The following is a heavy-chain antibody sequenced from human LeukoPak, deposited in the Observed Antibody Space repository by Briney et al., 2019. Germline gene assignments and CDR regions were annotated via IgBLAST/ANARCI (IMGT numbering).Heavy chain of an antibody. CDR1: GYTFTSYY. Sequence: PGASVKVSCKASGYTFTSYYMHWVRQAPGQGLEWMGIINPSGGSTSYAQKFQGRVTMTRDVSTSTVYMELNSLRAEDTAVYYCAKDQVLTVAWKRLAYCGGDCYSALDYWGQGTLVTVSS. D-gene: IGHD2-21*02. V-gene: IGHV1-46*01. CDR2: INPSGGST. CDR3: AKDQVLTVAWKRLAYCGGDCYSALDY. J-gene: IGHJ4*02.